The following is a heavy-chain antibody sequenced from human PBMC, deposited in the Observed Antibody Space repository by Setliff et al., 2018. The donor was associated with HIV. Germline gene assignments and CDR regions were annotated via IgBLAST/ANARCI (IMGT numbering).Heavy chain of an antibody. CDR1: GGTFSSYA. V-gene: IGHV1-8*02. Sequence: ASVKVSCKASGGTFSSYAFSWVRQATGQGLEWMGWMNPNSGNTGYAQRFEGSVTMTWDTSISTAYMELNNVKFEDTAVYYCARARRDSYDRGRRNHYYIDVWGKGTTVTVSS. CDR2: MNPNSGNT. D-gene: IGHD3-22*01. J-gene: IGHJ6*03. CDR3: ARARRDSYDRGRRNHYYIDV.